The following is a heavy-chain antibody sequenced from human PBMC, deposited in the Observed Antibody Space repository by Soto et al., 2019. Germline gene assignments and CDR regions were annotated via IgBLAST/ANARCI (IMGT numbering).Heavy chain of an antibody. D-gene: IGHD3-16*01. V-gene: IGHV3-7*04. CDR2: INQDGSDK. Sequence: EVQLVESGGDLVQPGGSLRLSCAASGFSFSTYWMSWVRQAPGKGLEWVAHINQDGSDKFYVDSVKGRFTISRDNTTNSVFLQVDRRRGEATAVYFCLRDGGLTWGQGTLVTVSS. CDR1: GFSFSTYW. CDR3: LRDGGLT. J-gene: IGHJ5*02.